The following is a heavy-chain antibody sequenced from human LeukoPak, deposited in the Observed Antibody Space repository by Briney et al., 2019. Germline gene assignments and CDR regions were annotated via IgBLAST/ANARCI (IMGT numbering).Heavy chain of an antibody. CDR2: IYYSGST. Sequence: PSETLSLTCTVSGVSISSYYWSWIRQPPGKGLEWIGYIYYSGSTNYNPSLKSRVTISVDTSKNQFSLKLSSVTAADTAVYYCARVVQTNYYYYYGMDVWGQGTTVTVSS. V-gene: IGHV4-59*01. J-gene: IGHJ6*02. CDR1: GVSISSYY. CDR3: ARVVQTNYYYYYGMDV.